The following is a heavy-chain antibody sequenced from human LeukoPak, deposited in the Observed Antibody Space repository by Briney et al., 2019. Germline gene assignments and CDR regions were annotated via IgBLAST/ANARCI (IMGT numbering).Heavy chain of an antibody. Sequence: GGSLRLSCAASGFTFSSYAMSWVRQAPGKGLEWVSTIRGSDGITYYADSVKGRFTISRDNSKNTLYFQMNSLRAEDTAVYYCASAAFYYSSGSYYRYAFDIWGQGTMVTVSS. V-gene: IGHV3-23*01. CDR2: IRGSDGIT. D-gene: IGHD3-10*01. J-gene: IGHJ3*02. CDR3: ASAAFYYSSGSYYRYAFDI. CDR1: GFTFSSYA.